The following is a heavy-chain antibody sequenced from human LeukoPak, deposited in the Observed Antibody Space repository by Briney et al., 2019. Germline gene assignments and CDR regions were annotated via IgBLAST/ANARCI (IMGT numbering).Heavy chain of an antibody. CDR3: ASSQGRYCSGGSCYSFAGDFDY. J-gene: IGHJ4*02. V-gene: IGHV3-33*01. D-gene: IGHD2-15*01. CDR1: GFTFSSYG. Sequence: GGSLRLSCAASGFTFSSYGMHWVRQAPGKGLEWVAVIWYDGSNKYYADSVKGRFTISRDNSKNTLYLQMNSLRAEDMAVYYCASSQGRYCSGGSCYSFAGDFDYWGRGTLVTVSS. CDR2: IWYDGSNK.